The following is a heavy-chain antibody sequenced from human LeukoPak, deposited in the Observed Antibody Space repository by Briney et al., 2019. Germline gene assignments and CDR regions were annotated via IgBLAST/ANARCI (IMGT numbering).Heavy chain of an antibody. J-gene: IGHJ4*02. D-gene: IGHD5-18*01. CDR1: GFTFSVYA. Sequence: GGSLRLSCAASGFTFSVYAIHWVRQAPGRGLEYVSSITGDGTGTYSANSVKGRFTISRDNSKNTLYLQMGSLRAEDTAVYYCAKEGEYSYGRPLDYWGQGTLVTVSS. V-gene: IGHV3-64*01. CDR2: ITGDGTGT. CDR3: AKEGEYSYGRPLDY.